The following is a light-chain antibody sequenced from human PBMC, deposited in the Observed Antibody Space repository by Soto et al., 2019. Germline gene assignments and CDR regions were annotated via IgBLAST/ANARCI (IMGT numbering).Light chain of an antibody. V-gene: IGKV1-8*01. Sequence: AIRMNQSPSSLSASIGDTVTITCRASQDIGSVLAWYQQKPGTAPKVLISGASDLHGGVPSRFSGSGSRTDFTLTITHLQSEDFATYYCQHYLNYPITFGQGTRLEIK. J-gene: IGKJ5*01. CDR3: QHYLNYPIT. CDR1: QDIGSV. CDR2: GAS.